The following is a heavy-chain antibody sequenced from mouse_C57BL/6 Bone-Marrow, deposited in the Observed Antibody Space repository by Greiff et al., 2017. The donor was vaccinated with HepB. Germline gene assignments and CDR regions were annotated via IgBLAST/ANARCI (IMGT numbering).Heavy chain of an antibody. CDR3: VRDEGGIYYYGSFFMDY. V-gene: IGHV10-3*01. CDR1: GFTFNTYA. Sequence: EVKLMESGGGLVQPKGSLKLSCAASGFTFNTYAMHWVRQAPGKGLEWVARIRSKSSNYATYYAESVKDRFTISRDDSQSMLYLQMNNLKTEDTAMYYCVRDEGGIYYYGSFFMDYWGQGTSVTVSS. CDR2: IRSKSSNYAT. D-gene: IGHD1-1*01. J-gene: IGHJ4*01.